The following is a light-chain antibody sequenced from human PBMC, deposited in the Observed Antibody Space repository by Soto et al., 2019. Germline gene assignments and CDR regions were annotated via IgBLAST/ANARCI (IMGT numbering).Light chain of an antibody. CDR3: QQYGSSPIT. CDR1: QSFSSY. Sequence: EIVLTQSPATPSLSPGERATLSCRASQSFSSYLAWYQQKPGQAPRLLIYGASSRATGIPDRFSGSGSGTDFTLTISRLEPEDFAVYYCQQYGSSPITFGQGTRLEIK. CDR2: GAS. V-gene: IGKV3-20*01. J-gene: IGKJ5*01.